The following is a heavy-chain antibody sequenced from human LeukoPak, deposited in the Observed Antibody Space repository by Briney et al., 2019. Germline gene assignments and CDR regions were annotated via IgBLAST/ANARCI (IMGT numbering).Heavy chain of an antibody. Sequence: PGGSLRLSCAVSGFTFSSYYMHWVRQTPGKGLVWVSRISSDGSNTNYADSVKGRFTISRDNAKNTLYLQINSLRAEDTAVYYCIRVPYWGQGALVTVSS. J-gene: IGHJ4*02. CDR2: ISSDGSNT. CDR1: GFTFSSYY. CDR3: IRVPY. V-gene: IGHV3-74*01.